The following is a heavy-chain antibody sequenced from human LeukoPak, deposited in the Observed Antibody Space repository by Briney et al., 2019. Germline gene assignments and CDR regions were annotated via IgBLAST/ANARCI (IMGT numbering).Heavy chain of an antibody. CDR1: GFTFSTYW. CDR2: FNSDGRST. D-gene: IGHD4-17*01. CDR3: ARGRYYLDS. J-gene: IGHJ4*02. Sequence: GGSLRPSCAASGFTFSTYWMHWVRQAPGKGLVWVSRFNSDGRSTYYADSVKGRFTISRDNAKNTLYLQMNSLRAEDTAVYYCARGRYYLDSWGQGTLVTVSS. V-gene: IGHV3-74*01.